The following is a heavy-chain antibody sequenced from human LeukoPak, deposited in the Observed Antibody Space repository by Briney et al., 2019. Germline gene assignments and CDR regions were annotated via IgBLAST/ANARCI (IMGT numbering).Heavy chain of an antibody. CDR1: GGSITSYY. CDR2: IYHSGSI. D-gene: IGHD3-16*02. Sequence: SETLSLTCTVSGGSITSYYWSWIRQPPGKGLEWIGYIYHSGSINYNPSLKSRVTISVDTSKNQFSLKLSSVTAADTAVYYCARHYDSVWGTYRPNDAFDIWGQGTMVTVSS. CDR3: ARHYDSVWGTYRPNDAFDI. V-gene: IGHV4-59*01. J-gene: IGHJ3*02.